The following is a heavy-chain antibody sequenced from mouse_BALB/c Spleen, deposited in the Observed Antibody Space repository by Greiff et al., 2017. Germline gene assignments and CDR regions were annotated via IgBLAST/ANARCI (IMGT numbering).Heavy chain of an antibody. Sequence: EVMLVESGGGLVQPGGSRKLSCAASGFTFSSFGMHWVRQAPEKGLEWVAYISSGSSTIYYADTVKGRFTISRDNPKNTLFLQMTSLRSEDTAMYYCASMITTGAMDYWGQGTSVTVSS. CDR3: ASMITTGAMDY. D-gene: IGHD2-4*01. CDR2: ISSGSSTI. CDR1: GFTFSSFG. V-gene: IGHV5-17*02. J-gene: IGHJ4*01.